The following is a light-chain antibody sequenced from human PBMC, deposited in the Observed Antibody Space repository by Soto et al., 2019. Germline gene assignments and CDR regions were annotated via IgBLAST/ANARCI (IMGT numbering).Light chain of an antibody. CDR1: QSVSSS. J-gene: IGKJ1*01. Sequence: DIQMTQSPSTLSASVGDRVTITCRASQSVSSSLAWYQQKPGKAPKLLIYKASSLESGVPSRFSGSGSETEFTLTITSVQPDDFATYYCQQYNNYSTFGQGTKLEIK. CDR3: QQYNNYST. CDR2: KAS. V-gene: IGKV1-5*03.